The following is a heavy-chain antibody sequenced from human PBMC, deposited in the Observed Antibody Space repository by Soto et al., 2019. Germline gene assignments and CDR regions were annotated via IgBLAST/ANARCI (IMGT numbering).Heavy chain of an antibody. D-gene: IGHD1-1*01. CDR1: GGSISSYY. CDR2: IYYSGST. V-gene: IGHV4-59*01. J-gene: IGHJ4*02. CDR3: ARTRTGGLDY. Sequence: QVQLQESGPGLVKPSETLSLTCTVSGGSISSYYWCWIRQPPGKGLEWIGYIYYSGSTNYNPSLKSRVTISVDTSKDLFSLRLSSVTAADTAVYYCARTRTGGLDYWGQGTLVTVSS.